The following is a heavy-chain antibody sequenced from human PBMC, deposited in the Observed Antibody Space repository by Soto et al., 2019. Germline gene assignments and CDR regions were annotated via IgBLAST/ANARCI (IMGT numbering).Heavy chain of an antibody. J-gene: IGHJ4*02. CDR1: GFTFMGYG. CDR2: IWYDGSKK. Sequence: GGSLRLSCAASGFTFMGYGMHWVLQAPGKGLEWVAVIWYDGSKKYYADSVKGRFTISRDNSQNTLYLQMNSLRAEDTAVYYCARGNYDNGGSLDYWGQGTLVTVSS. CDR3: ARGNYDNGGSLDY. D-gene: IGHD3-22*01. V-gene: IGHV3-33*01.